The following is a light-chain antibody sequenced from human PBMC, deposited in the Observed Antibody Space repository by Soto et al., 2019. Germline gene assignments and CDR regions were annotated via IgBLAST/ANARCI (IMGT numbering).Light chain of an antibody. V-gene: IGKV1-8*01. CDR3: QQYYDYPRT. CDR2: TAS. CDR1: QDIMKY. Sequence: AVRMTQFPSSLSASTGDRVTITCRASQDIMKYLAWYQQRPGKAPTVLMHTASTLQSGVPSRFSGTRSGTDFTLTISGLQSEDFATYFCQQYYDYPRTFGQGTKVEIK. J-gene: IGKJ1*01.